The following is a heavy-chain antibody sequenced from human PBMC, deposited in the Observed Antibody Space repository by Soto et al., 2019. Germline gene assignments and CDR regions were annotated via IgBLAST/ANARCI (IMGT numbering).Heavy chain of an antibody. CDR2: EYYRFKWYN. D-gene: IGHD3-10*01. Sequence: WIRQSPSRGLEWLGREYYRFKWYNYYAISVKGRITINPDTVKNQVSLQLNSVTPGDTAVYYCARDILIGARGMDVWGQGTTVTVS. J-gene: IGHJ6*02. V-gene: IGHV6-1*01. CDR3: ARDILIGARGMDV.